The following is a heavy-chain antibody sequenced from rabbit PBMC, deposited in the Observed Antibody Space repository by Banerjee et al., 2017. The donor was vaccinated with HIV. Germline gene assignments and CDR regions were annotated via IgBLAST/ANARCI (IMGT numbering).Heavy chain of an antibody. V-gene: IGHV1S45*01. D-gene: IGHD4-2*01. J-gene: IGHJ6*01. CDR2: IGAGSSGTP. Sequence: QEQLEESGGDLVKPEGSLTLTCKASGFTLSSYWMWWVRQAPGKGLEWIACIGAGSSGTPYYGSWAKGRFTISKTSATTVTLQMTSLTAADTATYFCARDLAGGIGWNFGLWGPGTLVTVS. CDR3: ARDLAGGIGWNFGL. CDR1: GFTLSSYW.